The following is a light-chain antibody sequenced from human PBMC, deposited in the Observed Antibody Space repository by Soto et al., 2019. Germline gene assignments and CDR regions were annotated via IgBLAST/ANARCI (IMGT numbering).Light chain of an antibody. CDR3: QQYNSWPPIT. V-gene: IGKV3-15*01. CDR2: GAS. J-gene: IGKJ5*01. CDR1: QSVSSN. Sequence: VSMPASFGDGANLYCRASQSVSSNLAWYQQKAGQAPRLLIYGASTRATGIPDRFSGSGSGTEFTLTISSLQSEDFAVYYCQQYNSWPPITFGQGTRLEIK.